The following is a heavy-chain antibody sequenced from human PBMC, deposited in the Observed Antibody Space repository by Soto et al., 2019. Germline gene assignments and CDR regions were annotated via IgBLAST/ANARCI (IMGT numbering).Heavy chain of an antibody. CDR3: ASSASRWGDCSGGSCYGSSFDY. V-gene: IGHV4-59*01. CDR1: GGSISSYY. D-gene: IGHD2-15*01. J-gene: IGHJ4*02. CDR2: IYYSGST. Sequence: SETLSLTCTVSGGSISSYYWSWIRQPPGKGLEWIGYIYYSGSTNYNPSLKSRVTISVDTSKNQFSLKLSSVTAADTAVYYCASSASRWGDCSGGSCYGSSFDYWGQGTLVTVSS.